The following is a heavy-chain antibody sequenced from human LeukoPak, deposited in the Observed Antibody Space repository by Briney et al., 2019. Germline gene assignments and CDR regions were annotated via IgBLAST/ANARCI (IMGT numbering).Heavy chain of an antibody. CDR2: LYYSGST. J-gene: IGHJ3*02. CDR3: ARHSRPGDINSLYAFDM. CDR1: GGSISSSSYY. D-gene: IGHD2-2*02. Sequence: PSETLSLTCTVSGGSISSSSYYWGWVRQPPGKGLEWIGSLYYSGSTYYNPSLKSRVTISIDTSKNQFPLKLGSVTAADTAVYYCARHSRPGDINSLYAFDMWGQGTMVTVSS. V-gene: IGHV4-39*01.